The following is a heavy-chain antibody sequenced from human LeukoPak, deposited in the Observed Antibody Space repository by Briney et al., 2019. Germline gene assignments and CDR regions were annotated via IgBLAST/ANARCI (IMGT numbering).Heavy chain of an antibody. CDR3: ARNSRCWFDY. J-gene: IGHJ4*02. CDR2: IYHSGST. CDR1: TDYSIRSGDY. D-gene: IGHD2/OR15-2a*01. Sequence: PSETLSLTCVVSTDYSIRSGDYWGWIRQPPGKGLEWIGSIYHSGSTHYNPSLKSRVTISVDTSRNQFSLKLSSVTAADTAVYYCARNSRCWFDYWGQGTLVTVSS. V-gene: IGHV4-38-2*01.